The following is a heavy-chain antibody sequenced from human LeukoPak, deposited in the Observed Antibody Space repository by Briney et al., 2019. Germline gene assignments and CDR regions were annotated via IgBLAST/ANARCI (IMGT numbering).Heavy chain of an antibody. J-gene: IGHJ5*02. CDR1: GYTFTSYY. V-gene: IGHV1-46*01. D-gene: IGHD2-2*01. CDR2: INPSGGST. CDR3: ATDNFCSSTSCYEGTGFDP. Sequence: ASVKVSCKASGYTFTSYYMHWVRQAPGQGLEWMGIINPSGGSTSYAQKFQGRVTMTRDTSTSTVYMELSSLRSEDTAVYYCATDNFCSSTSCYEGTGFDPWGQGTLVTVSS.